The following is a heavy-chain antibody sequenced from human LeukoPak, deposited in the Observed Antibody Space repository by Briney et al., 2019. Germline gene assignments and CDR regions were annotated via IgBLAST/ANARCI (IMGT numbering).Heavy chain of an antibody. CDR3: ASHAGGGGTTNDY. V-gene: IGHV1-8*03. D-gene: IGHD1-1*01. J-gene: IGHJ4*02. Sequence: ASVKVSCKASGYTFTSYDINWVRQATGQGPEWMGWMNPNSGNTGYAQKFQGRVTITRNTSISTAYMELSSLRSEDTAVYYCASHAGGGGTTNDYWGQGTLVTVSS. CDR1: GYTFTSYD. CDR2: MNPNSGNT.